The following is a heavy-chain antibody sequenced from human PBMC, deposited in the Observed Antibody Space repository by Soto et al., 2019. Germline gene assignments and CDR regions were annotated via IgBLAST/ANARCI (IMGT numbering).Heavy chain of an antibody. D-gene: IGHD3-10*01. V-gene: IGHV3-21*01. Sequence: GGSLSLSCAASGFPFSSYSMNWVRQAPGKGLEWVSSISSSSSYIYYADSVKGRFTISRDNAKNSLYLQMNSLRAEDTAVYYCARDRSEGSGSYYRAFDIWGQGTMVTVSS. CDR1: GFPFSSYS. J-gene: IGHJ3*02. CDR2: ISSSSSYI. CDR3: ARDRSEGSGSYYRAFDI.